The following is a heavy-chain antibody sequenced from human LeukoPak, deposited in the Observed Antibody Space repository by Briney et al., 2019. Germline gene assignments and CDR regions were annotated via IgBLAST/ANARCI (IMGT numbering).Heavy chain of an antibody. V-gene: IGHV3-33*01. CDR1: GFTFSNYG. J-gene: IGHJ4*02. D-gene: IGHD6-13*01. CDR3: ARDYEAAAGTGY. Sequence: GGSLRLSCAASGFTFSNYGMHWVRQAPGEGLEWVAVIWYDGSNKYYADSVKGRFTISRDNSKNTLSLRMNSLRAEDTAVYYCARDYEAAAGTGYWGQGTLVTVSS. CDR2: IWYDGSNK.